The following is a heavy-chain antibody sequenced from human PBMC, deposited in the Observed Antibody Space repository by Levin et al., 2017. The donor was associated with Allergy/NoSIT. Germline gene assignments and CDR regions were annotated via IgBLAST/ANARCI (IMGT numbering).Heavy chain of an antibody. V-gene: IGHV3-49*04. D-gene: IGHD3-16*02. CDR3: ARGGPPNYDYNWGSYRDGYFDY. CDR2: IRNKAHGGTT. CDR1: GFTFGDYA. J-gene: IGHJ4*02. Sequence: GGSLRLSCTGSGFTFGDYAMSWVRQAPGKGLEWVGFIRNKAHGGTTEYAASVKGRLTISRNDSKSIAYLQMNSLKTEDTAVYFCARGGPPNYDYNWGSYRDGYFDYWGQGTMVTVSS.